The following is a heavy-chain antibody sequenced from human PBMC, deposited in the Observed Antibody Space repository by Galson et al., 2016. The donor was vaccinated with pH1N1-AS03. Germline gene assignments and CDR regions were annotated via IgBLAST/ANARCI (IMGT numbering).Heavy chain of an antibody. CDR2: ITLSGTNT. CDR1: GFTFPGYS. V-gene: IGHV3-21*01. Sequence: SLRLSCAASGFTFPGYSMNWVRQAPGKGLEWVSSITLSGTNTFYADSVRGRFTISRDNAKNSLYLHMSSLRAEDTAVYYCARDFRGRGSLVRGYFFDCNVNWFDPWGQGTLVIVSS. J-gene: IGHJ5*02. D-gene: IGHD3-10*01. CDR3: ARDFRGRGSLVRGYFFDCNVNWFDP.